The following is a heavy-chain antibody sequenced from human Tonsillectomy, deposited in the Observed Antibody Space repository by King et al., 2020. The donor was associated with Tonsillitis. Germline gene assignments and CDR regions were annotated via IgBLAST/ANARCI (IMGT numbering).Heavy chain of an antibody. D-gene: IGHD6-13*01. CDR1: GGSFSGYY. CDR3: ARDYPFYRIAAAGFSPHRNYYFDY. CDR2: INHSGST. V-gene: IGHV4-34*01. J-gene: IGHJ4*02. Sequence: VQLQQWGAGLLKPSETLSLTCAVYGGSFSGYYWSWIRQPPGKGLEWIGEINHSGSTNYNPSLKSRVTISVDTSKNQFSLKLSSVTAADPAVYYCARDYPFYRIAAAGFSPHRNYYFDYWGQGTLVTVSS.